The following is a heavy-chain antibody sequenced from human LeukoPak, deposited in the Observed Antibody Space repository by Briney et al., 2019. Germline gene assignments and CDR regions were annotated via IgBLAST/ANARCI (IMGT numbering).Heavy chain of an antibody. Sequence: SETLSVTCTVSGGSISSDYWSCIRQPPGKGLEWIGYIYYSGSTNYNPSLKSRVTISVDTSKNQFSLKLSSVTAADTAMYYCARGVGVVASIHYWGQGTLVTVSS. V-gene: IGHV4-59*01. CDR1: GGSISSDY. CDR3: ARGVGVVASIHY. CDR2: IYYSGST. J-gene: IGHJ4*02. D-gene: IGHD5-12*01.